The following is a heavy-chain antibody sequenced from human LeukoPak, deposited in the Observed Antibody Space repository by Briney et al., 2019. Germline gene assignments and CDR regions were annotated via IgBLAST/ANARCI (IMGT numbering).Heavy chain of an antibody. CDR2: INSDGSST. CDR1: GFTFSSYW. CDR3: ASEPPRYWGYYDSSGYPLDY. J-gene: IGHJ4*02. V-gene: IGHV3-74*01. D-gene: IGHD3-22*01. Sequence: PGGSLRLSCAASGFTFSSYWMHWVRQAPGKGLVWVSRINSDGSSTSYADSVKGRFTISRDNAKNTLYLQMNSLRAEDTAVYYCASEPPRYWGYYDSSGYPLDYWGQGTLVTVSS.